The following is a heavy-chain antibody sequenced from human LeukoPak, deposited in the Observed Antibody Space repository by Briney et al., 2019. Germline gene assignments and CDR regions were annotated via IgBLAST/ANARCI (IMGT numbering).Heavy chain of an antibody. CDR3: ARESWNDDERGSTYLDY. Sequence: ASVKVSCKASGYTFTGYYMHWVRQAPGQGLEWMGWINPNSGGTNYAQKFQGRVTMTRDTSISTAYMELSRLRSDDTAVYYCARESWNDDERGSTYLDYWGQGTLVTVSS. CDR2: INPNSGGT. CDR1: GYTFTGYY. V-gene: IGHV1-2*02. D-gene: IGHD1-1*01. J-gene: IGHJ4*02.